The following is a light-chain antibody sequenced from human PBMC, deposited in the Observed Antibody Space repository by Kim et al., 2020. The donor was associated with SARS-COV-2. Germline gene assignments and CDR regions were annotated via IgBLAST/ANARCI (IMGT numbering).Light chain of an antibody. CDR1: IIGSKS. Sequence: APGKTARITCGGNIIGSKSVRWYQQKPGQAPVLDIYYDSDRPSGIPERFSGSNSGNTATLTISRVEAGDEADYYCQVWDSSSDHYVFGTGTKVTVL. J-gene: IGLJ1*01. V-gene: IGLV3-21*04. CDR3: QVWDSSSDHYV. CDR2: YDS.